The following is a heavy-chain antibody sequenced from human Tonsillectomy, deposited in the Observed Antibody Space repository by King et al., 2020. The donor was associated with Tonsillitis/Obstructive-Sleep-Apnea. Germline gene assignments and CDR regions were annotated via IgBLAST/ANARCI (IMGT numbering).Heavy chain of an antibody. CDR2: IIPILGTA. CDR1: GGTFSSYE. V-gene: IGHV1-69*11. CDR3: ARSPRMDYDILTGYEFDD. D-gene: IGHD3-9*01. Sequence: QLVQSGAEVKKPGSSVKVSCKASGGTFSSYEISWVRQAPGQGLEWMGGIIPILGTANYAQKFQGRVTITAGESTSTAYMEVSSLRSEEPAVYYCARSPRMDYDILTGYEFDDWGQGTLVTVSS. J-gene: IGHJ4*02.